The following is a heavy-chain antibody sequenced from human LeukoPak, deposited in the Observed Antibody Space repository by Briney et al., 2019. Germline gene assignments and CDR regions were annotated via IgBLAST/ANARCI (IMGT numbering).Heavy chain of an antibody. J-gene: IGHJ4*02. CDR1: GGFISKTSYY. V-gene: IGHV4-39*07. Sequence: PSETLSLTCTVSGGFISKTSYYWGWIRQSPGKGLEWIGTLYYSGHTYYNPSLKSRVSISLDTSKNQFSLKLTSVTAADTAVYYCARLRGYGSGSYYPSDYWGQGTLVTVSS. CDR2: LYYSGHT. CDR3: ARLRGYGSGSYYPSDY. D-gene: IGHD3-10*01.